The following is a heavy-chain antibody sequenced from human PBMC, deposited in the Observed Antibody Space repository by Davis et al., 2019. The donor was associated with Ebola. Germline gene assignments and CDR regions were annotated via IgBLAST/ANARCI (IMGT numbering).Heavy chain of an antibody. CDR3: AREGFDI. Sequence: SETLSLTCTVSGGSTSSYYWSWIRQPPGKGLEWIGHIYYSGSTTYNPSLESRVTISVDTSENQFSLKLTSVTAAATAVYYCAREGFDIWGQGTMVTVSS. J-gene: IGHJ3*02. CDR2: IYYSGST. CDR1: GGSTSSYY. V-gene: IGHV4-59*01.